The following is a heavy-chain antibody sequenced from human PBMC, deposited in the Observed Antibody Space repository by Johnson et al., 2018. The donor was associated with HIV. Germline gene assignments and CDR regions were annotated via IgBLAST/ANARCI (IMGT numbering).Heavy chain of an antibody. V-gene: IGHV3-66*01. CDR2: IYSGGGT. CDR3: ARAGLTYYYDSSGYYWGAFDI. D-gene: IGHD3-22*01. CDR1: GFTVSSNY. J-gene: IGHJ3*02. Sequence: MQLVESGGGLVQPGGSLRLSCTASGFTVSSNYMSWVRQAPGTGLEWVSVIYSGGGTYHADYVKGRFTISRDKSKNRLYLQMNSLRAEDTAVYYCARAGLTYYYDSSGYYWGAFDIWGQGTMVTVSS.